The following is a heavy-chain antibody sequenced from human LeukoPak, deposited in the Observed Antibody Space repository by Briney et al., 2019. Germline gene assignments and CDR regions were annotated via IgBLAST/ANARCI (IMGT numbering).Heavy chain of an antibody. D-gene: IGHD3-10*01. Sequence: GGSLRLSCAASGFTVSSNYMSWVRQAPGKGLESVANIKQDGSEKYYVDSVKGRFTISRDNAKNSLYLQMNSLRAEDTAVYYCARGHYQIELWGQGTLVTVSS. CDR2: IKQDGSEK. CDR3: ARGHYQIEL. CDR1: GFTVSSNY. J-gene: IGHJ4*02. V-gene: IGHV3-7*01.